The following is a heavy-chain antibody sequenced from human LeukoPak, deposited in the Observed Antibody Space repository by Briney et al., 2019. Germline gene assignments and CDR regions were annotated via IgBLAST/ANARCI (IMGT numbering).Heavy chain of an antibody. CDR1: GYTFTGYY. CDR3: ARAAPMNYYDTLYYFDY. J-gene: IGHJ4*02. CDR2: INPNSGGT. D-gene: IGHD3-22*01. V-gene: IGHV1-2*02. Sequence: GASVKVSCKASGYTFTGYYMHWVRQAPGQGLEWMGWINPNSGGTNYAQKFQGRVTMTRDTSISTAYMELSRLRSDDTAVYYCARAAPMNYYDTLYYFDYWGQGTLVTVSS.